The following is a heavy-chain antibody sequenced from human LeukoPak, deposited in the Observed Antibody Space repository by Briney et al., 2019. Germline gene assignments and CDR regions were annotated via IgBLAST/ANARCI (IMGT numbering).Heavy chain of an antibody. V-gene: IGHV4-4*07. D-gene: IGHD6-13*01. CDR1: GGSISSYY. CDR3: ARQIASAGTAGFDL. Sequence: SETLSLTCTVSGGSISSYYWSWIRRPAGKGLEWIGRIYSTGSTNYNPSLKSRVTMSVDTSKNQFSLRLRSVTAADTAVYYCARQIASAGTAGFDLWGQGALVTVSS. CDR2: IYSTGST. J-gene: IGHJ4*02.